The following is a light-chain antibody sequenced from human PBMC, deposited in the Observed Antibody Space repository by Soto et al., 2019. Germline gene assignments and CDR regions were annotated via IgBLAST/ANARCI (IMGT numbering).Light chain of an antibody. CDR2: EGS. CDR1: SPNVGVYKL. V-gene: IGLV2-23*01. Sequence: QSALTQPASVSGSPGQSITISCTGTSPNVGVYKLVSWYQQHPGKAPKLIIYEGSKRPSGVSNRFSGSKSGNAASLTISGLQTEDEADYYCCSYAGSSTYVFGTGTKVTVL. J-gene: IGLJ1*01. CDR3: CSYAGSSTYV.